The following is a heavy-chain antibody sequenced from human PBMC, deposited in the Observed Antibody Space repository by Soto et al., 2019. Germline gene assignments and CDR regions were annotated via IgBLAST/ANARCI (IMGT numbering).Heavy chain of an antibody. D-gene: IGHD6-19*01. CDR2: INAGNGYT. J-gene: IGHJ4*02. CDR1: GYTFTSYV. Sequence: GASVKVSCKASGYTFTSYVIHWVRQAPGQRLEWMGWINAGNGYTKYSQKFQGRVTITRDTSASTAYMELNSLRSEDTAVYYCATWTWMVPFAYWGQGTLVTVSS. V-gene: IGHV1-3*01. CDR3: ATWTWMVPFAY.